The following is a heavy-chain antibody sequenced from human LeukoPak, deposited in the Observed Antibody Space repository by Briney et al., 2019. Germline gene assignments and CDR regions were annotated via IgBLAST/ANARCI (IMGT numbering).Heavy chain of an antibody. CDR1: GYSFTSYW. CDR2: IYPGDSDI. CDR3: ARLGPGDYGDYDWFDP. V-gene: IGHV5-51*01. Sequence: GESLKISCKGSGYSFTSYWIGWVRQMPGKGLEWMGIIYPGDSDIRYSPSFQGQVTISADKSISTAYLQWSSLKAPDTAMYYCARLGPGDYGDYDWFDPWGQGTLVTVSS. J-gene: IGHJ5*02. D-gene: IGHD4-17*01.